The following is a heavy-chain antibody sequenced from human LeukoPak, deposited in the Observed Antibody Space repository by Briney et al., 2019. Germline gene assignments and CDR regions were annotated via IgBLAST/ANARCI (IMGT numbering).Heavy chain of an antibody. CDR1: GFAFSNYG. J-gene: IGHJ4*02. D-gene: IGHD5-12*01. CDR3: AKDSNSGYVSVGPDF. CDR2: VRYDGSNE. V-gene: IGHV3-30*02. Sequence: GGSLRLSCPTSGFAFSNYGMHWARQAPGTGLEWVAFVRYDGSNEYYADSVKGRFTVSRDNSRNTLYLQMNSLTSEDTGVYSCAKDSNSGYVSVGPDFWGLGTLVTVSS.